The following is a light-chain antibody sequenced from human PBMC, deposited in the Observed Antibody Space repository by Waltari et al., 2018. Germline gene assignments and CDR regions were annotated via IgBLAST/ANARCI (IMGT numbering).Light chain of an antibody. V-gene: IGKV3-20*01. CDR3: QKYGTLPAT. Sequence: DIFLTQSPGTLYLYPGDGATLSCRASQSISRFLAWYQQKPGQAPRLLIYDASTRATCIPDRFSGSGSGTDCSLTISRLEPEDFAVYYCQKYGTLPATFGQGTKVEIK. CDR2: DAS. J-gene: IGKJ1*01. CDR1: QSISRF.